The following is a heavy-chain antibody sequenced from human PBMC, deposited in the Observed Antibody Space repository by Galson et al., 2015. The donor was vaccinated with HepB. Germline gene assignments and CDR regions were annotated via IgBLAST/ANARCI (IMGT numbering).Heavy chain of an antibody. V-gene: IGHV3-33*01. CDR3: ARDQGDFWSGYRGGSFDL. CDR2: IWYDGSNK. CDR1: GFTFSSYG. J-gene: IGHJ2*01. D-gene: IGHD3-3*01. Sequence: SLRLSCAASGFTFSSYGTHWVHQAPGKGLDWVAVIWYDGSNKYYGDSVKGRFTISRDNSKNMLYPQMNSLRVEDTAVYYCARDQGDFWSGYRGGSFDLWGRGTLVTVSS.